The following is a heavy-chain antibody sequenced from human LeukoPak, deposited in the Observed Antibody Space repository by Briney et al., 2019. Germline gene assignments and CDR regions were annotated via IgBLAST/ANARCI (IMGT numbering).Heavy chain of an antibody. V-gene: IGHV1-2*02. CDR3: ASFAVVTMVPFDP. Sequence: ASVKVSCKASGYTFTAYYMHWVRQAPGQGLEWMGWINPNSGGTNYAQKFQGRVTMTRDTSISTAYMELSRLRSDDTAVYYCASFAVVTMVPFDPWGQGTLVTVSS. CDR1: GYTFTAYY. J-gene: IGHJ5*02. D-gene: IGHD3-10*01. CDR2: INPNSGGT.